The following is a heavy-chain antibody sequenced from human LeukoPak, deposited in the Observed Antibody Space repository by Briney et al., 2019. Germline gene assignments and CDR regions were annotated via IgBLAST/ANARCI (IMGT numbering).Heavy chain of an antibody. V-gene: IGHV4-4*07. D-gene: IGHD3-16*02. Sequence: SETLSLTCTVSGGSISSYYWSWIRQPAGKGLEWIGRIYTSGSTNYNPSLKSRVTMSVDTSKNQFSLKLSSVTAADTAVYYCATEDYDYVWGSYRSLFDYWGQGTLVTVSS. CDR2: IYTSGST. CDR1: GGSISSYY. CDR3: ATEDYDYVWGSYRSLFDY. J-gene: IGHJ4*02.